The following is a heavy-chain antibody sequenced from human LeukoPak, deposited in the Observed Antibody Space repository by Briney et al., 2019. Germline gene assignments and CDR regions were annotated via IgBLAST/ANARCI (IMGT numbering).Heavy chain of an antibody. D-gene: IGHD6-13*01. Sequence: SETLSLTCAVYGGSFSGYYWSWIRQPPGKGLEWIGEINHSGSTNYNPSLKSRVTISVDTSKNQFSLKLSSVTAADTAVYYCARSLRLQQPLDAFDIWGQGTMVPGSS. V-gene: IGHV4-34*01. CDR3: ARSLRLQQPLDAFDI. CDR2: INHSGST. CDR1: GGSFSGYY. J-gene: IGHJ3*02.